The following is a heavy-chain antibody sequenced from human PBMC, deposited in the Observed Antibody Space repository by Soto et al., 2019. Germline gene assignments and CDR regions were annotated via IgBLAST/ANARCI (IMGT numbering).Heavy chain of an antibody. V-gene: IGHV1-69*04. CDR3: ARDNYDILTGYYTPPYFDY. CDR2: IIPILGIA. D-gene: IGHD3-9*01. Sequence: SVKVSCKASGGTFSSYTISWVRQAPGQGLEWMGRIIPILGIANYAQKFQGRVTITADKSTSTAYMELSSLGSEDTAVYYCARDNYDILTGYYTPPYFDYWGQGTLVTVSS. CDR1: GGTFSSYT. J-gene: IGHJ4*02.